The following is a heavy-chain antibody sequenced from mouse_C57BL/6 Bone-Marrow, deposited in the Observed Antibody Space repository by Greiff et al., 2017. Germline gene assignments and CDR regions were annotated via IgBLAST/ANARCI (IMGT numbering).Heavy chain of an antibody. Sequence: DVMLVESGGDLVKPGGSLKLSCAASGFTFSSYGMSWVRQTPDKRLEWVATISSGGSYTYYPDSVKGRFTISRDNAKNTLYLQMSSLKSEDTAMYYCAVVAPGFAYWGQGTLVTVSA. V-gene: IGHV5-6*02. D-gene: IGHD1-1*01. CDR3: AVVAPGFAY. CDR1: GFTFSSYG. CDR2: ISSGGSYT. J-gene: IGHJ3*01.